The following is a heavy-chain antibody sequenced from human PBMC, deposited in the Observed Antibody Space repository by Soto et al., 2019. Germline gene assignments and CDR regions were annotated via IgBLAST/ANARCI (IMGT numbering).Heavy chain of an antibody. J-gene: IGHJ6*02. V-gene: IGHV1-69*13. CDR3: AGAYYYDSSGYHGYYYYGLDV. CDR1: GGTFSSYA. CDR2: IIPIFGTA. D-gene: IGHD3-22*01. Sequence: SVKVSCKASGGTFSSYAISWVRQAPGQGLEWMGGIIPIFGTANYAQKFQGRVTITADESTSTAYMELSSLRSEDTAVYYCAGAYYYDSSGYHGYYYYGLDVWGQGTTVTVSS.